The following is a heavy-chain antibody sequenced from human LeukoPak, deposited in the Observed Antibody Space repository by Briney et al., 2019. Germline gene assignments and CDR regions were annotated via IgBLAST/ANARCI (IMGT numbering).Heavy chain of an antibody. D-gene: IGHD3-9*01. CDR2: ISAYNGNT. J-gene: IGHJ4*02. CDR1: GYTFTSYG. V-gene: IGHV1-18*01. CDR3: ARVPLYDILTGPDPRLYYFDY. Sequence: GASVKVSCKASGYTFTSYGISWVRQAPGQGLEWMGWISAYNGNTNDAQKLQGRVTMTTDTSTSTAYMELRSLRSDDTAVYYCARVPLYDILTGPDPRLYYFDYWGQGTLVTVSS.